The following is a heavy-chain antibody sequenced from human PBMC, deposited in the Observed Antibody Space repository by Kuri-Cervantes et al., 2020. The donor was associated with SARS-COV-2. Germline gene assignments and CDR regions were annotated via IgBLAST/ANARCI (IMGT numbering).Heavy chain of an antibody. CDR2: IWYDGSNK. V-gene: IGHV3-30*02. CDR1: GFTFSSYG. Sequence: GESLKISCAASGFTFSSYGMHWVRQAPGKGLEWVAVIWYDGSNKYYADSVKGQFTIYRDNSKNTLYLQMNSLRAEDTAVYYCAKDLCGGDCPPLDYWGQGTLVTVSS. J-gene: IGHJ4*02. CDR3: AKDLCGGDCPPLDY. D-gene: IGHD2-21*01.